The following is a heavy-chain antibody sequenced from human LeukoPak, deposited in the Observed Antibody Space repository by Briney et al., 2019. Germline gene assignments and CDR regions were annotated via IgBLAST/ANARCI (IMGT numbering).Heavy chain of an antibody. V-gene: IGHV3-11*04. J-gene: IGHJ4*02. CDR2: ISSSGSTI. D-gene: IGHD6-19*01. CDR1: GFTFSDYY. CDR3: ARVLGYSSGWYHGYYFDY. Sequence: GGSLRLSCAASGFTFSDYYVSWIRQAPGKGLEWVSYISSSGSTIYYADSVKGRFTISRDNAKNSLYLQMNSLRAEDTAVYYCARVLGYSSGWYHGYYFDYWGQGTLVTVSS.